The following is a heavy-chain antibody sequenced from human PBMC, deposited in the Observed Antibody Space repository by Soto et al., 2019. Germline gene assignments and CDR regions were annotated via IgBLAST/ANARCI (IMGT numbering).Heavy chain of an antibody. CDR1: GCTLTELS. Sequence: SVPVSRLVSGCTLTELSMHWVRQAPGKGLAWMGGFDPEDGETIYAQKFQGRVIMTEDTPTETAYMELSSLRSEDTAVYYCATEQPRMTTVTTSGYYGMDVWGQGTTVTVSS. D-gene: IGHD4-4*01. J-gene: IGHJ6*02. V-gene: IGHV1-24*01. CDR2: FDPEDGET. CDR3: ATEQPRMTTVTTSGYYGMDV.